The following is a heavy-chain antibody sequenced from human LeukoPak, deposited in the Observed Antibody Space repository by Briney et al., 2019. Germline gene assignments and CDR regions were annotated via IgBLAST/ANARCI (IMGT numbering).Heavy chain of an antibody. CDR2: ISTDGSDS. J-gene: IGHJ4*02. CDR1: GFTFSSYW. D-gene: IGHD2/OR15-2a*01. Sequence: GGSLRLSCATSGFTFSSYWMHWVRHAPGKGLVWVSRISTDGSDSSYADSVKGRFTISRDNAKNTLYLQMNSLRADDTAVYYCASKLEYGLPFDNWGRGTLVTVSS. CDR3: ASKLEYGLPFDN. V-gene: IGHV3-74*01.